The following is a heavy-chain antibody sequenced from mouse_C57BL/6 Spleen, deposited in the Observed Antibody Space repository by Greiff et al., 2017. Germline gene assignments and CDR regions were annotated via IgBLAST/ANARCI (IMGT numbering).Heavy chain of an antibody. V-gene: IGHV1-55*01. Sequence: VQLQQPGAELVKPGASVKMSCKASGYTFTSYWITWVKQRPGQGLEWIGDIYPGSGSTNYNEKFKSKATLTVDTSSSTAYMQLSSLTSEDSAVYYCARSPLIYDGPHYFDYWGQGTTLTVSS. D-gene: IGHD2-3*01. CDR2: IYPGSGST. CDR3: ARSPLIYDGPHYFDY. CDR1: GYTFTSYW. J-gene: IGHJ2*01.